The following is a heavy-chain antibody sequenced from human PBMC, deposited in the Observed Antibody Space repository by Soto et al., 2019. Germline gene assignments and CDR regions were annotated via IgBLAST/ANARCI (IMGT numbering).Heavy chain of an antibody. J-gene: IGHJ5*02. CDR1: GFTFSDYY. D-gene: IGHD3-9*01. CDR3: ARVYYDILTGYPIENWFDP. CDR2: ISSSSSYT. V-gene: IGHV3-11*06. Sequence: GGSLRLSCAASGFTFSDYYMSWILQAPGKGLEWVSYISSSSSYTNYADSVKGRFTISRDNAKNSLYLQMNSLRAEDTAVYYCARVYYDILTGYPIENWFDPWGQGTLVTVSS.